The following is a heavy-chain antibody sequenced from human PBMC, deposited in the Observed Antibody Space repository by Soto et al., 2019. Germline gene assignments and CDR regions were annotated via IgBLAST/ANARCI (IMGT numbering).Heavy chain of an antibody. D-gene: IGHD6-19*01. Sequence: SETLSLTCTVSGGSISSYYWSWIRQPPGKGLEWIGYIYYSGSTNYNPSLKSRVTISVDTSKNQFSLKLSSVTAADTAVYYCARIVVGAGTRSRYYFDYWGQGTLVTVSS. CDR3: ARIVVGAGTRSRYYFDY. V-gene: IGHV4-59*01. CDR1: GGSISSYY. J-gene: IGHJ4*02. CDR2: IYYSGST.